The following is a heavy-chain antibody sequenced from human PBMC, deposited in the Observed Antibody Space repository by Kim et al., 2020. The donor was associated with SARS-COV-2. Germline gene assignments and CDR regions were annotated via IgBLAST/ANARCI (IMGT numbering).Heavy chain of an antibody. Sequence: SETLSLTCTVSGYSISSGYYWGWIRQPPGKGLEWIGSIYHSGSTYYNPSLKSRVTISVDTSKNQFSLKLSSVTAADTAVYYCARDPGGSGYSGYDGGNFDYWGQGTLVTVSS. V-gene: IGHV4-38-2*02. CDR3: ARDPGGSGYSGYDGGNFDY. J-gene: IGHJ4*02. D-gene: IGHD5-12*01. CDR2: IYHSGST. CDR1: GYSISSGYY.